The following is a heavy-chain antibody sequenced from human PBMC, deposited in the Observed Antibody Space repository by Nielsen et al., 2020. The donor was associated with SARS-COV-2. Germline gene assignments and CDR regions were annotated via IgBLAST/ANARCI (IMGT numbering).Heavy chain of an antibody. D-gene: IGHD6-19*01. CDR3: ARDFKYSSGWSDPWFDP. Sequence: GGSLRLYCAASGFTFSSYSMNWVRQAPGKGLEWVSSISSSSSYIYYADSVKGRFTISRDNAKNSLYLQMNSLRAEDTAVYYCARDFKYSSGWSDPWFDPWGQGTLVTVSS. CDR1: GFTFSSYS. J-gene: IGHJ5*02. CDR2: ISSSSSYI. V-gene: IGHV3-21*01.